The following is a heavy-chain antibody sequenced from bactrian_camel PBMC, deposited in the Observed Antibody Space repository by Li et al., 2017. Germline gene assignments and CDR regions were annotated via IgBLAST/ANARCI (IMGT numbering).Heavy chain of an antibody. CDR1: QFTFSSSRSC. J-gene: IGHJ4*01. D-gene: IGHD6*01. Sequence: QVQLVESGGDLVQAGGSLKLSCVAPQFTFSSSRSCMGWFRQAPGKDREGVAHIVSDGKWYAESLKGRSTISTDDANNTLDLQIDSLQPEDTAMYYCAVLSQFNHCRGVLAGIWQQYASWGQGTQVTVS. V-gene: IGHV3S55*01. CDR3: AVLSQFNHCRGVLAGIWQQYAS. CDR2: IVSDGK.